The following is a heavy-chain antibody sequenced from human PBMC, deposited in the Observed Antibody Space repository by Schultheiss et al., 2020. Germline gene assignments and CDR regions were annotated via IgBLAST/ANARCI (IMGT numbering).Heavy chain of an antibody. D-gene: IGHD6-13*01. V-gene: IGHV3-66*01. CDR2: IYSGGST. J-gene: IGHJ6*03. Sequence: GGSLRLSCAASGFTFSDYYMSWVRQAPGKGLEWVSVIYSGGSTYYADSVKGRFTISRDNSKNTLYLQMNSLRAEDTAVYYCARVEQGSSWPAPPPYYYYYYMDVWGKGTTVTVSS. CDR3: ARVEQGSSWPAPPPYYYYYYMDV. CDR1: GFTFSDYY.